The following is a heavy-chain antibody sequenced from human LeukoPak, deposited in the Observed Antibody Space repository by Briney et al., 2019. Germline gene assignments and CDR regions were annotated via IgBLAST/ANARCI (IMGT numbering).Heavy chain of an antibody. D-gene: IGHD3-16*01. CDR1: GGSISSGGYY. J-gene: IGHJ3*02. Sequence: PSETLSLTCTVSGGSISSGGYYWSWIRQHPGKGLEWIGYIYYSGSTYYNPSLKSRVTISVDTSKNQFSLKLSSVTAADTAVYYCARGRMRSFDVWVDDAFDIWGQGTMVTVSS. V-gene: IGHV4-31*03. CDR3: ARGRMRSFDVWVDDAFDI. CDR2: IYYSGST.